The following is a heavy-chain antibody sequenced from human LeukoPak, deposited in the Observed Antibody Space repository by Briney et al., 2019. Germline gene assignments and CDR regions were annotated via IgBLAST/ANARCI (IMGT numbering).Heavy chain of an antibody. D-gene: IGHD6-6*01. V-gene: IGHV3-21*01. CDR1: GFTFSSYS. CDR2: ISSSSSYI. CDR3: PFHPKYSSSSGTFDY. J-gene: IGHJ4*02. Sequence: GGSLRLSCTASGFTFSSYSMNWVRQAPGKELEWVSSISSSSSYIYYADSVKGGFTISRDNAKNSLYLQMNSLRAEDTAVYYCPFHPKYSSSSGTFDYWGQGTLVTVSS.